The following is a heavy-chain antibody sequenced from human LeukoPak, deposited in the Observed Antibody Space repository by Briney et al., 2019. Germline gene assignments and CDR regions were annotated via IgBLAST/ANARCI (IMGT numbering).Heavy chain of an antibody. CDR3: ARRECGGGSCYFDY. CDR2: IYYSGST. Sequence: SETLSLTCTVSGGSISSYYWSWIRQPPGKGLEWIGYIYYSGSTNYNPSLKSRVTISVDTSKNQFSLKLSSVTAADTAVYYCARRECGGGSCYFDYWGQGTLVTVSS. D-gene: IGHD2-15*01. CDR1: GGSISSYY. V-gene: IGHV4-59*08. J-gene: IGHJ4*02.